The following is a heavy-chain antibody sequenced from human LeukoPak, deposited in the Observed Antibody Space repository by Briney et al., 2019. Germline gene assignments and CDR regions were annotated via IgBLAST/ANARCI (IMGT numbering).Heavy chain of an antibody. Sequence: SETLSLTCAVYGGSFSGYYWSRIRQPPGKGLEWIGEINHSGSTNYNPSLKSRVTISVDTSKNQFSLKLSSVTAADTAVYYCARVRPYLPFDYWGQGTLVTVSS. D-gene: IGHD2-2*01. V-gene: IGHV4-34*01. CDR3: ARVRPYLPFDY. CDR2: INHSGST. CDR1: GGSFSGYY. J-gene: IGHJ4*02.